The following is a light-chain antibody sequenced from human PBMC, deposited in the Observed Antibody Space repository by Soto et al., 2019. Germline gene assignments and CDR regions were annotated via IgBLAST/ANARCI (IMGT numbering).Light chain of an antibody. CDR1: SSDVGGYNY. J-gene: IGLJ3*02. Sequence: QSVLTQPASVSGSPGQSITISCTGTSSDVGGYNYVSWYQQHPGKAPKLMIYEVSNRPSGVSNRFSGSKSGNTASLTISGLQADDEADYYCSSYTSSSTIWVFGGGTKLTVL. CDR3: SSYTSSSTIWV. V-gene: IGLV2-14*01. CDR2: EVS.